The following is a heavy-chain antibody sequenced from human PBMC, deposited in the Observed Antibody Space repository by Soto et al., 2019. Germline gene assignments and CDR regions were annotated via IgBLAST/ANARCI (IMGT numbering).Heavy chain of an antibody. CDR2: ISYDGSNK. CDR1: GFTFSSYG. D-gene: IGHD3-10*01. CDR3: AKDPLPGTYYGSGSYYNDNWFDP. V-gene: IGHV3-30*18. J-gene: IGHJ5*02. Sequence: PGGSLRLSCAASGFTFSSYGMHWVRQAPGKELEWVAVISYDGSNKYYADSVKGRFTISRDNSKNTLYLQMNSLRAEDTAVYYCAKDPLPGTYYGSGSYYNDNWFDPWGQGTLVTVSS.